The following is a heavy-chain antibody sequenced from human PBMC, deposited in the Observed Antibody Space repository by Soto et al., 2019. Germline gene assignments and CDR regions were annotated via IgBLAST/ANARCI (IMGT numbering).Heavy chain of an antibody. CDR3: ARRYKAAYTNWFDP. V-gene: IGHV4-39*01. CDR1: GGSISSSSYY. CDR2: IYYSGST. Sequence: SETLSLTCTVSGGSISSSSYYWGWIRQPPGKGLEWIGSIYYSGSTYYNPSLKSRVTISVDTSKNQFSLKLSSVTAADTAVYYCARRYKAAYTNWFDPWGQGTLVTVSS. J-gene: IGHJ5*02. D-gene: IGHD2-21*01.